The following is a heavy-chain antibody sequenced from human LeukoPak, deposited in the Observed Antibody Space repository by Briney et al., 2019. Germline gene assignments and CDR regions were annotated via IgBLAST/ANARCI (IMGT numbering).Heavy chain of an antibody. J-gene: IGHJ4*02. V-gene: IGHV3-66*01. CDR1: GFSVSSNY. Sequence: PGGSLRLSCAASGFSVSSNYLSWVRQAPGKGLEWVSVLYGTGKTYYADSVKGRFTISRDNSKNTLYLQMNSLRAEDTAVYYCARENCGGGCCYDPYYFDYWGQGTLVTVSS. CDR3: ARENCGGGCCYDPYYFDY. CDR2: LYGTGKT. D-gene: IGHD2-15*01.